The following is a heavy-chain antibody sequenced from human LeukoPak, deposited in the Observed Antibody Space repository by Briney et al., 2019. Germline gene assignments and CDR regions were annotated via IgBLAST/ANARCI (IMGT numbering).Heavy chain of an antibody. CDR2: VSYSGGT. Sequence: SETLSLTCSVSGVSVSTYYWSWIRQPPGKGLEWIAYVSYSGGTNYIPSLKSRVTISLDTSKNQFSLKLSSVTAADTAVYFCARVNINNWHSCDYWGQGTLVTVSS. D-gene: IGHD1-1*01. CDR3: ARVNINNWHSCDY. CDR1: GVSVSTYY. J-gene: IGHJ4*02. V-gene: IGHV4-59*02.